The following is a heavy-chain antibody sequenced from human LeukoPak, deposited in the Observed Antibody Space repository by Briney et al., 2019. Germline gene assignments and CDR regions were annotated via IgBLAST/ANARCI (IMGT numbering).Heavy chain of an antibody. V-gene: IGHV1-18*01. CDR1: GYTFTSYG. CDR2: ISAYNGNT. Sequence: ASVKVSCKASGYTFTSYGISWVRQAPGQGLEWMGWISAYNGNTNYAQKLQGRVTMTTDTSTSTAYMELRSLRSDDTAVYYCLYSLYYGGNSGFWFDPWGQGTLVTVSS. J-gene: IGHJ5*02. D-gene: IGHD4-23*01. CDR3: LYSLYYGGNSGFWFDP.